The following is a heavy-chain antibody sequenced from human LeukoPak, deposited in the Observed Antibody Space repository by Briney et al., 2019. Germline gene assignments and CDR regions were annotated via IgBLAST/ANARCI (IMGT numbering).Heavy chain of an antibody. CDR1: GFTFSDYY. J-gene: IGHJ6*02. Sequence: PGGSLRLSCAASGFTFSDYYMSWIRQAAGKGLEWVSYISSSGSTIYYADSVKGRFTISRDNAKNSLYLQMNSLRAEDTAVYYCARDVGGYAYYYYGMDVWGQGTTVTVSS. D-gene: IGHD5-12*01. CDR3: ARDVGGYAYYYYGMDV. V-gene: IGHV3-11*01. CDR2: ISSSGSTI.